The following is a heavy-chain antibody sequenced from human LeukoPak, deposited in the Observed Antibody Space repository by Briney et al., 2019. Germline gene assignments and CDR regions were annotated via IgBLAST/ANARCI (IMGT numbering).Heavy chain of an antibody. CDR2: IYSGGTT. V-gene: IGHV3-53*01. D-gene: IGHD2-15*01. J-gene: IGHJ4*02. Sequence: GGSLRLSCAASGFTVSNNYMSWVRQAPGKGLECVSVIYSGGTTYYADSVKGRFTISRDNSKNTLYLQMNSLRAEGTAVYYCARGCSAVSCYAFDYWGQGTLVTVSS. CDR3: ARGCSAVSCYAFDY. CDR1: GFTVSNNY.